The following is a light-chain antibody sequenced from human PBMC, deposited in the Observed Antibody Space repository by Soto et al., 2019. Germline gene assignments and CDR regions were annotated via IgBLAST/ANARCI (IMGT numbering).Light chain of an antibody. CDR3: QQRSNWPST. CDR2: DAT. CDR1: QSVSNY. J-gene: IGKJ4*01. V-gene: IGKV3-11*01. Sequence: EIVLTQSPATLSLSPGERATLSCRASQSVSNYLAWYQQKPGQAPRLLLYDATNRATGIPARFSGSGSGTDFTLTIGSLEPEDFAVYDCQQRSNWPSTFGGGTKVEIQ.